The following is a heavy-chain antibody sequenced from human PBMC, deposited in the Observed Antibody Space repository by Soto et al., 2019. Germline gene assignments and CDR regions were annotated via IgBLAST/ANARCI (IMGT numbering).Heavy chain of an antibody. D-gene: IGHD3-10*01. J-gene: IGHJ4*02. CDR1: GGSISSSSYY. Sequence: PSETLSLTCTVSGGSISSSSYYWGWIRQPPGKGLEWIGSIYYSGSTYYNPSLKSRVTISVDTSKNQFSLKLSSVTAADTAVYYCASCITMVRALDYWVQGTLVTVSS. V-gene: IGHV4-39*01. CDR3: ASCITMVRALDY. CDR2: IYYSGST.